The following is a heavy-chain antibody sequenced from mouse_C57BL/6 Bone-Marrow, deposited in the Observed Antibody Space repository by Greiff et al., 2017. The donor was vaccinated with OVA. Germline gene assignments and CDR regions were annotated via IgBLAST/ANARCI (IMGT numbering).Heavy chain of an antibody. CDR2: INPNYGTT. J-gene: IGHJ1*03. CDR3: ARRGRTITTVVAPDWYFDV. D-gene: IGHD1-1*01. V-gene: IGHV1-39*01. Sequence: EVQLVESGPELVKPGASVKISCKASGYSFTDYNMNWVKQSNGKSLEWIGVINPNYGTTSYNQKFKGKATLTVDQSSSTAYMQLNSLTSEDSAVYYCARRGRTITTVVAPDWYFDVWGTGTTVTVSS. CDR1: GYSFTDYN.